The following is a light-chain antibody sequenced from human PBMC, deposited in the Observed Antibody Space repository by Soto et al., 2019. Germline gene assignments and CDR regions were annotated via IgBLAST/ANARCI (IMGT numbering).Light chain of an antibody. CDR2: AAS. CDR3: QQSYSTLIT. J-gene: IGKJ3*01. CDR1: QSISSY. Sequence: DIQVTQSPSSLSASVGDRVTITCRASQSISSYLNWYQQKPGQAPKLLIYAASSLQSGVPSSFSGSGSGTDFTLPNKRLQPENFSTYYCQQSYSTLITFGPGTRWIS. V-gene: IGKV1-39*01.